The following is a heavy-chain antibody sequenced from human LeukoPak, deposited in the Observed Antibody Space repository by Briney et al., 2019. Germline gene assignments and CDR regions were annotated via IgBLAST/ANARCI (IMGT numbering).Heavy chain of an antibody. CDR1: GFALSSYE. CDR2: ISSSGNTI. V-gene: IGHV3-48*03. CDR3: AIKSDYGDYLGGDY. J-gene: IGHJ4*02. D-gene: IGHD4-17*01. Sequence: GGSLRLSCVASGFALSSYEMNGVRPAPGKGLDGVSYISSSGNTIYYADSVKGRFIITRDNAKNSLYLQMNSLRAEDTAVYYCAIKSDYGDYLGGDYWGQGTLVTVSS.